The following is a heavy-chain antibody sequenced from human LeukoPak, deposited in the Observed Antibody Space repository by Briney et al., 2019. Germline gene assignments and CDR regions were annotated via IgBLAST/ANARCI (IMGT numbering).Heavy chain of an antibody. CDR2: IRYDGSNK. D-gene: IGHD3-22*01. V-gene: IGHV3-30*02. CDR3: AKGHAYYYDSSGYPDAFDI. CDR1: GFTFSSYG. Sequence: GGSLTLICAASGFTFSSYGMHWVRQAPGKGLEWVEFIRYDGSNKYYADSVKGRFTISRDNSKNTLYLQMNSLRAEDTAVYYCAKGHAYYYDSSGYPDAFDIWGQGTMVTVSS. J-gene: IGHJ3*02.